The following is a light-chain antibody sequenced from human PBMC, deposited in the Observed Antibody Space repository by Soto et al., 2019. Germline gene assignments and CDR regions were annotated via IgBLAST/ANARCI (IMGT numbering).Light chain of an antibody. J-gene: IGKJ1*01. V-gene: IGKV1-5*03. CDR2: KAS. CDR3: QQYNSYSS. Sequence: DIQMTQSPSTLSASVGDRVTITCRASQRIGTWLAWYQQKPGKAPKLLIYKASTLESGVPSRFSGSGSGTEFTLTISSLQPDDFATYYCQQYNSYSSFGQGTKVEIK. CDR1: QRIGTW.